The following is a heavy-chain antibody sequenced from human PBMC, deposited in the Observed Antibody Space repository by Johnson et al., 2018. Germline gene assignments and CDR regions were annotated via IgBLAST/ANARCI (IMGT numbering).Heavy chain of an antibody. D-gene: IGHD6-13*01. V-gene: IGHV3-20*01. CDR1: GFRFEDYD. Sequence: VQLQESGGGVVQPGRSXRLSCAASGFRFEDYDMHWVRQTPGKGLAWVSVLNWNGGRIGYADLVKGRFTISRDNAKNALHLQRNSLRVEDPALYHCERGSWSRTFGMDVWGPGTTVTVSS. CDR2: LNWNGGRI. CDR3: ERGSWSRTFGMDV. J-gene: IGHJ6*02.